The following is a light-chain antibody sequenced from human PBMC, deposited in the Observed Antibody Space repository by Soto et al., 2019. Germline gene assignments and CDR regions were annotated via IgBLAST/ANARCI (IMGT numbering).Light chain of an antibody. CDR3: QQLNSYPRRT. CDR1: QRISTY. CDR2: SAS. J-gene: IGKJ3*01. V-gene: IGKV1-39*01. Sequence: DMQMTQSPPSLSASVGDRVTITCRASQRISTYLNWYQQKAGKTKLMVYSASSLQSGVPSRFSGSGAGTDFTLTISSLQPEDFATYYCQQLNSYPRRTVGPGTKVDIK.